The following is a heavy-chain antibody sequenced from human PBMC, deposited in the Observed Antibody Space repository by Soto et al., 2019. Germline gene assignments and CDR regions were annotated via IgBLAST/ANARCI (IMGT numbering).Heavy chain of an antibody. CDR2: IGGRGNSA. V-gene: IGHV3-23*01. CDR3: VREGRGSFDF. CDR1: GFIFTNYA. D-gene: IGHD5-12*01. Sequence: PGGSLRLSCAASGFIFTNYAMNWVRQAPGKGLEWVSVIGGRGNSAYYADSVQGRFTISRDHSKNTLSLQMSSLTADDTAIYYCVREGRGSFDFWGRGTMVTVSS. J-gene: IGHJ3*01.